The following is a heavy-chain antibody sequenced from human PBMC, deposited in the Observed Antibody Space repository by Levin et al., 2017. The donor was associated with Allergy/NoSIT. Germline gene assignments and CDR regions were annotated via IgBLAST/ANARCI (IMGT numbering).Heavy chain of an antibody. CDR2: IYYSGST. J-gene: IGHJ6*03. CDR1: GGSFSSYY. CDR3: ARETLGGSYRHYHYYYMDV. V-gene: IGHV4-59*01. Sequence: SETLSLTCSVSGGSFSSYYWSWIRQSPGKGLEWIGYIYYSGSTNYNPSLKSRVIISVDTSKKQFSLNLSSVTAADTAVYYCARETLGGSYRHYHYYYMDVWGKGTTVTVSS. D-gene: IGHD3-16*02.